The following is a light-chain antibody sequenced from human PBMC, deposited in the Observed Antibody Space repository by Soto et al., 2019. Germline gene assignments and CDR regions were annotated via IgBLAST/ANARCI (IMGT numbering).Light chain of an antibody. Sequence: QSVLTQPASVSGSPGQSITISCTGSSSDIGGYKFVSWYQHHAGTAPKLMIYEVSNRPSGVSNRFSGSKSGNTASLTISGLQAEDEADYYCSSYRSSNTVIFGGGTKVTVL. CDR1: SSDIGGYKF. V-gene: IGLV2-14*01. CDR3: SSYRSSNTVI. J-gene: IGLJ2*01. CDR2: EVS.